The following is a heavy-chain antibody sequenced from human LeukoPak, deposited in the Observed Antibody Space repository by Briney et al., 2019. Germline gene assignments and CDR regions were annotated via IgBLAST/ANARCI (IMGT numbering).Heavy chain of an antibody. V-gene: IGHV3-9*01. D-gene: IGHD2-2*01. Sequence: TGGSLRLSCAASGFTFDDYSLHWVRQAPGKGLEWVSGISWNSDNIDYADSVKGRFTISRDNSKKTLYLQMNSLRAEDTAVYYCAKGDGVTSPFDYWGQGTLVTVSS. J-gene: IGHJ4*02. CDR1: GFTFDDYS. CDR3: AKGDGVTSPFDY. CDR2: ISWNSDNI.